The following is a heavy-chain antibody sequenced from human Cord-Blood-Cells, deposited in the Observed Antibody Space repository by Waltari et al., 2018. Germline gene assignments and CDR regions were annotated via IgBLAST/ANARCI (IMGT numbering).Heavy chain of an antibody. V-gene: IGHV4-59*01. J-gene: IGHJ5*02. CDR3: ARGLNWFDP. CDR1: GGSISSYY. Sequence: QVQLQESGPGLVKPSETLSLTCTVSGGSISSYYWSWIRQPPGKGLEWIGYIYYSGSTNYNPPLKSRVTISVDTSKNQFSLKLSSVTAADTAVYYCARGLNWFDPCGQGTLVTVSS. CDR2: IYYSGST.